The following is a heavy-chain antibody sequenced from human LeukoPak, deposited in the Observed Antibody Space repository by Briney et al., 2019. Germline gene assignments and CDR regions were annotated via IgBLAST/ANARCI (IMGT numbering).Heavy chain of an antibody. CDR2: IIPIFGTA. J-gene: IGHJ5*02. CDR1: GGTFSSYA. D-gene: IGHD3-3*01. V-gene: IGHV1-69*13. CDR3: ARGQSSNFWSGHPGDWFDP. Sequence: SVKVSFKASGGTFSSYAISWVRQAPGQGLEWMGGIIPIFGTANYAQKFQGRVTITADESTSTAYMELSSLRSEDTAVYYCARGQSSNFWSGHPGDWFDPWGQGTLVTVSS.